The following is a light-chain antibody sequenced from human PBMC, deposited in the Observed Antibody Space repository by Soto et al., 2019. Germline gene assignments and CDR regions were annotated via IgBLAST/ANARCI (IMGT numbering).Light chain of an antibody. V-gene: IGKV1-9*01. CDR3: QQLNSSPFT. Sequence: DIQLTQSPSFLSASVGDRVTITCRASQGISNYLAWYQQKPGKAPQLLIYAASTLQSGVPSRFSGSGSGTEFTLTISSLQPEDFTTYCCQQLNSSPFTFGPGTKVDIK. CDR1: QGISNY. J-gene: IGKJ3*01. CDR2: AAS.